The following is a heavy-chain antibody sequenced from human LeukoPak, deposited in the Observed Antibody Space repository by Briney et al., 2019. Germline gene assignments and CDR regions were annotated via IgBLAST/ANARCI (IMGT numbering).Heavy chain of an antibody. J-gene: IGHJ6*03. D-gene: IGHD3-3*01. V-gene: IGHV3-30*04. Sequence: PGGSLRLSCAASGFTFSSFAMHWVRQAPGKGLEWVAVISYDGSNKYYADSVKGRFTISRDNSKNTLYLQMNSLRAEDTAVYYCARDTYYDFWSGYYTGILYYMDVWGKGTTVTVSS. CDR1: GFTFSSFA. CDR2: ISYDGSNK. CDR3: ARDTYYDFWSGYYTGILYYMDV.